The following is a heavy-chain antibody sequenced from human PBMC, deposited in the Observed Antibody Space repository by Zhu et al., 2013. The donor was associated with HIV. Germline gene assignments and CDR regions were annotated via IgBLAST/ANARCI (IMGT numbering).Heavy chain of an antibody. D-gene: IGHD3-22*01. CDR2: FDPEDGET. J-gene: IGHJ5*02. CDR3: ATEKTYYYDSSGPXGWFDP. Sequence: QVQLVQSGAEVKKPGASVKVSCKVSGYTLTELSMHWVRQAPGKGLEWMGGFDPEDGETIYAQKFQGRVTMTEDTSTDTAYMELSSLRSEDTAVYYCATEKTYYYDSSGPXGWFDPWGQGTLVTVSS. V-gene: IGHV1-24*01. CDR1: GYTLTELS.